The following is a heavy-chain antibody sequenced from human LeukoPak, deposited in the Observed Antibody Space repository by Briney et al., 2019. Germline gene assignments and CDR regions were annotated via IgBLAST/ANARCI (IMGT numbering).Heavy chain of an antibody. CDR3: SVTSPAFDI. CDR2: IKRDGSEK. Sequence: GGSLRLSCAASQFTFSNYWMNWVRQAPGKGLEWVANIKRDGSEKYYVDSVKGRFTISRDNAKNSLYLQMNSLRAEDTAVYYCSVTSPAFDIWGQGTMVTVSS. D-gene: IGHD2-2*01. CDR1: QFTFSNYW. J-gene: IGHJ3*02. V-gene: IGHV3-7*01.